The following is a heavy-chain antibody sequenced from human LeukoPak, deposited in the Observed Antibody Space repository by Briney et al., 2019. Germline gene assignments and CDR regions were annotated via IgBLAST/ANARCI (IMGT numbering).Heavy chain of an antibody. CDR1: DDSISMYY. J-gene: IGHJ4*02. Sequence: KSSETLSLTCTVSDDSISMYYWSWIPQPPGKGPEWIAYIYSSGATSYNPSLRSRVSISLDTSNSQFSLKLSSVTAADTAVYYCARGVYIAAAQYGYWGQGTLVTVSS. CDR3: ARGVYIAAAQYGY. V-gene: IGHV4-59*01. CDR2: IYSSGAT. D-gene: IGHD6-13*01.